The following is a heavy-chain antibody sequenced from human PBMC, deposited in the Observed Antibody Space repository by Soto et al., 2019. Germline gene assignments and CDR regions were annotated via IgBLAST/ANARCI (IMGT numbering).Heavy chain of an antibody. CDR1: EFSFTSYA. V-gene: IGHV3-23*01. J-gene: IGHJ3*02. CDR2: ISGNADKA. D-gene: IGHD4-17*01. Sequence: GGSLRLSCAASEFSFTSYAMSWVRQSPGKGLEWVSSISGNADKAYYADSVKGRFTISRDNSKNTLYLQMNSLRAEDTAAYFCAKGVRVDYDGNYDAFDIWGQGTMVTVSS. CDR3: AKGVRVDYDGNYDAFDI.